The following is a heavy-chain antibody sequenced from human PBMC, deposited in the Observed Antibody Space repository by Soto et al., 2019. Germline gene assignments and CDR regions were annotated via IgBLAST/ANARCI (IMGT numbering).Heavy chain of an antibody. CDR2: VSNDGRNK. CDR3: ERGKHGLDH. Sequence: QVQLLESGGGVVQPGRSLRLSCAASGFTFSSYAMHWVRQPPGKGLEWVAVVSNDGRNKFYADSVRGRFTISRDNSKNTLYLEMDSLRVEDTAVFYCERGKHGLDHGGQGSLVLVSP. D-gene: IGHD2-8*01. CDR1: GFTFSSYA. V-gene: IGHV3-30-3*01. J-gene: IGHJ4*02.